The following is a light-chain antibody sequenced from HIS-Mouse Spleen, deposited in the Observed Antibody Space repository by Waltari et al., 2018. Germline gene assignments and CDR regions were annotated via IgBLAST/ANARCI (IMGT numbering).Light chain of an antibody. J-gene: IGKJ2*01. Sequence: EIVMTQSPATLSVSPGERATLSCRASQSFSSNLAWYQQKPGQGPRLLIYGASTRATGIPARFSGSGSGTEFTLTISSLQSEDFAVYYCQQYNNWPPYTFGQGTKLEIK. CDR1: QSFSSN. V-gene: IGKV3-15*01. CDR3: QQYNNWPPYT. CDR2: GAS.